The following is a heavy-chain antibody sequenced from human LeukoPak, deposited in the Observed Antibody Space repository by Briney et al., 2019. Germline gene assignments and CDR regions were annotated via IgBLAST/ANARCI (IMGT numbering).Heavy chain of an antibody. D-gene: IGHD5-12*01. CDR1: GYTLTELA. V-gene: IGHV1-24*01. CDR3: ATAGSRRDGYNYYYYGMDV. Sequence: ASVKVSCKVSGYTLTELAMNWVRQAPGQGLEWMGGFDPEDGETIYAQKFQGRVTMTEDTSTDTAYMELSSLRSEDTAVYYCATAGSRRDGYNYYYYGMDVWGQGTTVTVSS. CDR2: FDPEDGET. J-gene: IGHJ6*02.